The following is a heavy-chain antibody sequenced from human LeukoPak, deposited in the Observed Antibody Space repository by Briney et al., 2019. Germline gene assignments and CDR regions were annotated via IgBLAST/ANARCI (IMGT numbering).Heavy chain of an antibody. CDR1: GFTFSSYA. J-gene: IGHJ4*02. CDR3: AKDPLEMSYFDY. V-gene: IGHV3-23*01. Sequence: PGGSLRLSCGASGFTFSSYAMGGVRQAPGKVLEWVSAISGSDDSTYYADSVKRRFTISRDNSKNTLYLQMNSLRAEDTAVYYCAKDPLEMSYFDYWGQGTLVTVSS. D-gene: IGHD5-24*01. CDR2: ISGSDDST.